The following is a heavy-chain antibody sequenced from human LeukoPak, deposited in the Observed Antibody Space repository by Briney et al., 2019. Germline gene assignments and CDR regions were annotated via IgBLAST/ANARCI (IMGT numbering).Heavy chain of an antibody. Sequence: GGSLRLSCAASGFTFSSYGMHWVRQAPGKGLEWVAVIWYDGSNKYYADSVKGRFTISRDNSKNTLYLQMNSLRAEDTAVYYCARVLDYYDSSGPIDYWGQGTLVTVSS. CDR1: GFTFSSYG. J-gene: IGHJ4*02. V-gene: IGHV3-33*01. D-gene: IGHD3-22*01. CDR2: IWYDGSNK. CDR3: ARVLDYYDSSGPIDY.